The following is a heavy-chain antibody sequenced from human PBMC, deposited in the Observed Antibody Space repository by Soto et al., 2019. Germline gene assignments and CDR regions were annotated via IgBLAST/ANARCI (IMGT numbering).Heavy chain of an antibody. D-gene: IGHD2-2*02. CDR2: ISYDGSNK. J-gene: IGHJ6*02. CDR3: AKDQTKVVPAAIHYYYGMDV. CDR1: GFTFSSYG. V-gene: IGHV3-30*18. Sequence: PGGSLRLSCAASGFTFSSYGMHWVRQAPGKGLEWVAVISYDGSNKYYADSVKGRFTISRDNSKNTLYLQMNSLRAEDTAVYYCAKDQTKVVPAAIHYYYGMDVWGQGTTVTVSS.